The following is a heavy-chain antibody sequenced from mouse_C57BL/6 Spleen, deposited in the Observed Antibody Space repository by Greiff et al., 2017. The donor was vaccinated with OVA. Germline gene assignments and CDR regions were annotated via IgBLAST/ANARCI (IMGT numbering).Heavy chain of an antibody. V-gene: IGHV1-53*01. Sequence: QVQLQQPGTELVKPGASVKLSCKASGYTFTSYWMHWVKQRPGQGLEWIGNINPSNGGTNYNEKFKSKATLTVDKSSSTAYMQLSSLTSEDSAVYYGARGGYGSSWYFDVWGTGTTVTVSS. D-gene: IGHD1-1*01. J-gene: IGHJ1*03. CDR3: ARGGYGSSWYFDV. CDR2: INPSNGGT. CDR1: GYTFTSYW.